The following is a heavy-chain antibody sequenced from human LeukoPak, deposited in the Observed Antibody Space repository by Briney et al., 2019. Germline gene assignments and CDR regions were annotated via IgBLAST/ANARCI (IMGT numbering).Heavy chain of an antibody. J-gene: IGHJ3*02. CDR2: ISGSGGST. Sequence: GGSLRLSCAASGFTFSSYSMNWVRQAPGKGLEWVSAISGSGGSTYYADSVKGRFTISRDNPKNTLYLQMNSLRAEDTAVYYCAKDSYYYDSSGYLDAFDIWGQGTMVTVSS. CDR3: AKDSYYYDSSGYLDAFDI. V-gene: IGHV3-23*01. CDR1: GFTFSSYS. D-gene: IGHD3-22*01.